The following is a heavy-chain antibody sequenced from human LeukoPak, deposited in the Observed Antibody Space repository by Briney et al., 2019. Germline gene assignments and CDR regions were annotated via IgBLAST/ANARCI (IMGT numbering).Heavy chain of an antibody. V-gene: IGHV4-59*01. Sequence: KPSETLSLTCTVSGXSISSYYWSWIRQPPGKGLEWIGYLYYGGSTIYNPSLKSRVTISVDTSKNQFSLKLTSVTAADTAVYYCARGTIFGVVMDVWGQGTTVTVSS. CDR1: GXSISSYY. J-gene: IGHJ6*02. D-gene: IGHD3-3*01. CDR3: ARGTIFGVVMDV. CDR2: LYYGGST.